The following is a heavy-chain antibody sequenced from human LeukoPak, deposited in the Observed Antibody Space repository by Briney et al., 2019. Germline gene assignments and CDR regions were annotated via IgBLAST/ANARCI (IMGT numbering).Heavy chain of an antibody. CDR1: GGTFSSYA. D-gene: IGHD3-9*01. CDR2: IIPIFGTA. J-gene: IGHJ4*02. CDR3: ARMAYYDILTGYREYYFDY. V-gene: IGHV1-69*13. Sequence: SVKVSCKASGGTFSSYAISWVRQAPGQGLEWMGGIIPIFGTANYAQKFQGRVTITADESTSTAYMELSSLRSEDTAVYYCARMAYYDILTGYREYYFDYWGQGTLVTVSS.